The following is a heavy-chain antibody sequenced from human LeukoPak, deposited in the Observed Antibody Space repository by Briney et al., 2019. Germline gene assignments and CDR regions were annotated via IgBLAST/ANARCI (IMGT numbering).Heavy chain of an antibody. J-gene: IGHJ3*02. CDR2: INHSGST. V-gene: IGHV4-34*01. Sequence: SETLSLTCAVYGGSFSGYYWSWIRQPPGKGLEWIGEINHSGSTNYNPSLKSRVTISVDTSKNQFSLKLSSVTAADTAVYYCAAGYDSSANDAFDIWGQGTMVTVSS. CDR3: AAGYDSSANDAFDI. D-gene: IGHD3-22*01. CDR1: GGSFSGYY.